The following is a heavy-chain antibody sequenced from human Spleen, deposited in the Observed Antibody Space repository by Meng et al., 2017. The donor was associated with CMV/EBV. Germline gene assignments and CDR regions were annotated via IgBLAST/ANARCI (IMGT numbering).Heavy chain of an antibody. CDR2: VRYDESNT. CDR1: NFG. V-gene: IGHV3-30*02. J-gene: IGHJ4*02. Sequence: NFGMHWVRQAPGKGLEWVAHVRYDESNTYYADSVKGRFTVSRDNSKNTLYLLMNSLRPEDTAVYYCAKRWRGGHCDRTSCSSGGLDHWGQGTLVTVSS. CDR3: AKRWRGGHCDRTSCSSGGLDH. D-gene: IGHD2-2*01.